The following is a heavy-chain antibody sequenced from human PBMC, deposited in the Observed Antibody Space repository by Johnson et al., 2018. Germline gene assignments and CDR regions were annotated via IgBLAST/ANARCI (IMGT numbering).Heavy chain of an antibody. D-gene: IGHD2-15*01. J-gene: IGHJ3*02. CDR2: ISYDGSNK. CDR3: ARDLSRIGAFDI. CDR1: GFTFSSYA. Sequence: QVQLVQSGGGVVQPGRSLRLSCAASGFTFSSYAMHWVRQAPGKGLEWVAVISYDGSNKYYADSVKGRFTISRDNSKNTLYLQMNSLRDEETAVNYCARDLSRIGAFDIWCQGTMVTV. V-gene: IGHV3-30-3*01.